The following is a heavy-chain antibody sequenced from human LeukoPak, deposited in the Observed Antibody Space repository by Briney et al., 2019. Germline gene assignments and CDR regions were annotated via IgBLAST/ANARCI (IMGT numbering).Heavy chain of an antibody. CDR3: AGTGSYFRI. Sequence: SQTLSLTCAISGDSVSSNSAAWNWITQAPSRGLVWLGRTYYRSKWYNDYAASVKSRIIINPDTSKKQFSLQLNSVAPEDTAVYYFAGTGSYFRIWGQGTLVTVSS. V-gene: IGHV6-1*01. CDR2: TYYRSKWYN. CDR1: GDSVSSNSAA. D-gene: IGHD1-26*01. J-gene: IGHJ4*02.